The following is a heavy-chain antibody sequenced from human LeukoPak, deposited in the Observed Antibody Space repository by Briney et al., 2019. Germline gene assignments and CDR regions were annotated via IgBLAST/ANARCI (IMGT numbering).Heavy chain of an antibody. Sequence: ASVKVSCEASGYTFTSYDINWVRQATGQGLEWMGWMNPNSGNTGYAQKFQGRVTITRNTSISTAYMELSSLRSEDTAVYYCASHYYDSSGYQPWGQGTLVTVSS. J-gene: IGHJ5*02. CDR2: MNPNSGNT. CDR1: GYTFTSYD. CDR3: ASHYYDSSGYQP. V-gene: IGHV1-8*03. D-gene: IGHD3-22*01.